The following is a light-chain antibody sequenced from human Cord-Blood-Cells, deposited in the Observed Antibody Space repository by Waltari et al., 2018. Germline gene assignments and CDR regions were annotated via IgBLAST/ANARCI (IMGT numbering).Light chain of an antibody. CDR2: GAS. CDR3: QQYGSSPPWT. CDR1: QSVSSSY. Sequence: EIVLTQSPGTLSLSPGERATLSCRASQSVSSSYLAWYQQKPGQAPRLLIYGASSRATGIPDRVSGSGYVTDFTLTISRLEPEDFAVYYCQQYGSSPPWTFGQGTKVEIK. V-gene: IGKV3-20*01. J-gene: IGKJ1*01.